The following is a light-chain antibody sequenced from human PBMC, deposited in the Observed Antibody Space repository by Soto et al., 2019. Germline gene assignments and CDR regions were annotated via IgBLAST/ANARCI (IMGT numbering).Light chain of an antibody. V-gene: IGLV1-40*01. CDR3: QSYDSSLSGSV. Sequence: QSVLTQPPSVSGAQGQRVTISCTGSSSNIGAGYDVHWYQQLPGTAPKLLIYGNSNRPSGVPDRFSGSKSGTSASLASTGLQAEDEADYYCQSYDSSLSGSVFGGGTKLTVL. CDR2: GNS. J-gene: IGLJ3*02. CDR1: SSNIGAGYD.